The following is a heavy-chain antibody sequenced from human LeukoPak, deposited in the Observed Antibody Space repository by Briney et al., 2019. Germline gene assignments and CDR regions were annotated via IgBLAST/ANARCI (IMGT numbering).Heavy chain of an antibody. J-gene: IGHJ4*02. Sequence: ASVKVSCKASGYTFTGYYMHWVRQAPGQGLEWMGWINPNSGGTNYAQKFQGRVTMTRDTSISTAYMELSRLRSDDTAVYYCAREGEESTVVTGVRYYFDYWGQGTLVTVSS. D-gene: IGHD2-15*01. CDR3: AREGEESTVVTGVRYYFDY. V-gene: IGHV1-2*02. CDR1: GYTFTGYY. CDR2: INPNSGGT.